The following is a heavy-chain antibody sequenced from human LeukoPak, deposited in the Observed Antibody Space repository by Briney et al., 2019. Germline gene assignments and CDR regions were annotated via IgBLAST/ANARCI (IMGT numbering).Heavy chain of an antibody. CDR3: ARSYCTNGVCSTFDY. D-gene: IGHD2-8*01. CDR2: IYTSGST. Sequence: SETLSLTCTVSGGSISSYYWSWIRQPAGKGLEWIGRIYTSGSTNYNPSLKSRVTMSVDTSKNQISLKLSSVTAADTAVYYCARSYCTNGVCSTFDYWGQGTLVTVSS. J-gene: IGHJ4*02. CDR1: GGSISSYY. V-gene: IGHV4-4*07.